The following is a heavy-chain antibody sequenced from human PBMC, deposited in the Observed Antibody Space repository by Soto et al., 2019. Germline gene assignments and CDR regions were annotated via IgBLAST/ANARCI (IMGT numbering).Heavy chain of an antibody. J-gene: IGHJ5*02. CDR3: ARRNLNTMVRGVIRPFDP. CDR2: IYYSGST. CDR1: GGSISSSSYY. Sequence: QLQLQESGPGLVKPSETLSLTCTVSGGSISSSSYYWGWIRQPPGKGLEWIGSIYYSGSTYYNPSLKSRVTISVDTSKNQFSLKLSSVTAADTAVYYCARRNLNTMVRGVIRPFDPWGQGTLVTVSS. D-gene: IGHD3-10*01. V-gene: IGHV4-39*01.